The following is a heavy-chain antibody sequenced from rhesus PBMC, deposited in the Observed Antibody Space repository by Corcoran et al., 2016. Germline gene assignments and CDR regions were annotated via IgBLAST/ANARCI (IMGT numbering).Heavy chain of an antibody. V-gene: IGHV3-78*01. D-gene: IGHD4-29*01. Sequence: EVQLVESGGGVVQPGGSLRLSCAASGFTFEDYAMGWVRQAPGKGLEWVSAISWDGGSTGDADSVKGRFTISRDKAKNSLYLQMGSLRAEDTALYYCAREDDYGSSYSIYWGQGVLVTVSS. CDR1: GFTFEDYA. J-gene: IGHJ4*01. CDR2: ISWDGGST. CDR3: AREDDYGSSYSIY.